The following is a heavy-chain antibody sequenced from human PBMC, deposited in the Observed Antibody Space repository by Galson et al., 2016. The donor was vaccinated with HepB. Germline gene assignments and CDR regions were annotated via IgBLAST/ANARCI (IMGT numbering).Heavy chain of an antibody. V-gene: IGHV4-34*01. D-gene: IGHD2-8*02. Sequence: SETLSLTCAVHGGSLIDYYWSWVRQPPGKGLEWIGEVNHSGYTKYNPSLKSRVTISIDTSKNQFSLTLTSVTAADTAVYYCARLGLYCTGASCYFGDYWGQGNLATVSS. CDR2: VNHSGYT. CDR3: ARLGLYCTGASCYFGDY. J-gene: IGHJ4*02. CDR1: GGSLIDYY.